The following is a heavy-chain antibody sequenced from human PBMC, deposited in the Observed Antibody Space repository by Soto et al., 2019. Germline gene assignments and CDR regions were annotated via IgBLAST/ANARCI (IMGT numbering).Heavy chain of an antibody. CDR1: GYTFSNYG. J-gene: IGHJ5*02. D-gene: IGHD2-15*01. CDR2: ISAYNGNT. CDR3: ARADIPDNWFDP. V-gene: IGHV1-18*04. Sequence: QVQLVRSGAEVKKPGASVKVSCKASGYTFSNYGITWVRQAPGQGLEWMGWISAYNGNTNFAQKFQDRVSMTTDASTSTAYMELRSLTSDDTAVYFSARADIPDNWFDPWGQGTLVTVSS.